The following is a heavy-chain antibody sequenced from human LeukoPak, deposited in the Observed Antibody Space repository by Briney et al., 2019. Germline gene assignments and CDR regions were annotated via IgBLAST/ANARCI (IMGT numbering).Heavy chain of an antibody. Sequence: GGSLRLSCAASGFTFSSFGMHWVRQAPGKGLEWVAFIRYDGNNKYYADSVKGRFTISRDNSKNTLYLQMNSLRAEDTAVYYCAKDPQLLYVDYYYYCMDVWGKGTTVTVSS. D-gene: IGHD2-2*02. CDR3: AKDPQLLYVDYYYYCMDV. CDR1: GFTFSSFG. CDR2: IRYDGNNK. J-gene: IGHJ6*03. V-gene: IGHV3-30*02.